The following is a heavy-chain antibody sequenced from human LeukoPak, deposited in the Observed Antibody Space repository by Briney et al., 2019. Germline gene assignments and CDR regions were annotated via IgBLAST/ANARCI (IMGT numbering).Heavy chain of an antibody. CDR2: INHSGST. J-gene: IGHJ4*02. D-gene: IGHD2-15*01. Sequence: KPSETLSLTCAVYGGSFSGYYWSWIRQPPGKGLEWIGEINHSGSTNYNPSLKSRVTISVDTSKNQFSLKLSSVTAADTAVYYCARFSLGYCSGGSCYGPHPFDYWGQGTLVTVSS. CDR3: ARFSLGYCSGGSCYGPHPFDY. V-gene: IGHV4-34*01. CDR1: GGSFSGYY.